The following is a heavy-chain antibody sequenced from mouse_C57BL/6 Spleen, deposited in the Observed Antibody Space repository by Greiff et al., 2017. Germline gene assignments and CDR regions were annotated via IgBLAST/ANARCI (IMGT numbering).Heavy chain of an antibody. CDR2: ISGGSSTI. CDR3: AREEAIYYDYDGASMDY. D-gene: IGHD2-4*01. Sequence: EVQLVESGGGLVKPGGSLKLSCAASGFTFSDYGMHWVRQAPEKGLEWVAYISGGSSTIYYADTVKGRFTISRDNAKNTLFLQMTSLRSEDTAMYYCAREEAIYYDYDGASMDYWGQGTSVTVSS. CDR1: GFTFSDYG. V-gene: IGHV5-17*01. J-gene: IGHJ4*01.